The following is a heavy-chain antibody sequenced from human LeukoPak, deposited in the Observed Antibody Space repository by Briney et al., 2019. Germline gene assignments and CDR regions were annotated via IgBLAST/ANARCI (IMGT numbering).Heavy chain of an antibody. V-gene: IGHV3-74*01. Sequence: GGSLRLSCAASGFTFSSHWMHWVRQGPGKGLMWVSRIDNDGGSTVYADSVKGRFTISRDNAKNTLYLQMNSLRAEDTAVYFCASGELDSLYYFDYWGQGTLVTVSS. CDR1: GFTFSSHW. J-gene: IGHJ4*02. CDR2: IDNDGGST. D-gene: IGHD1-1*01. CDR3: ASGELDSLYYFDY.